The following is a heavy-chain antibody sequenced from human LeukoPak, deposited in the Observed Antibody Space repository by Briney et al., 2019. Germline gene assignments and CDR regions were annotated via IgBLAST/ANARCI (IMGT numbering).Heavy chain of an antibody. CDR3: ARDHTLAAAEY. Sequence: GASVKVSCKASGYTFTSYGISWVRQAPGQGLEWMGWISAYNGNTNYAQKLQGRVTMTTDTSTSTAHMELRSLRSDDTAVYYCARDHTLAAAEYWGQGTLVTVSS. CDR2: ISAYNGNT. J-gene: IGHJ4*02. CDR1: GYTFTSYG. D-gene: IGHD6-13*01. V-gene: IGHV1-18*01.